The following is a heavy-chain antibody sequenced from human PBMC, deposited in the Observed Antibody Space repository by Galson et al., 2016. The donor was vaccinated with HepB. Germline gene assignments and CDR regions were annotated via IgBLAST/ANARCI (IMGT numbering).Heavy chain of an antibody. CDR1: GFPFSDNW. Sequence: SLRLSCAASGFPFSDNWMSWVRQAPGKGLEWVANINIDGSGKYYVDSVKGRFTISRDNAKDSLYLQMNSLRAEDTAVYYCARDASSTGYFGGTTDDYWGQGTLVTVSS. CDR3: ARDASSTGYFGGTTDDY. V-gene: IGHV3-7*01. D-gene: IGHD3-22*01. J-gene: IGHJ4*02. CDR2: INIDGSGK.